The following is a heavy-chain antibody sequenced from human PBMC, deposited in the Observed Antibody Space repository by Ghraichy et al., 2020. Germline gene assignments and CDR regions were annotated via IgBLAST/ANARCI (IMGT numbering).Heavy chain of an antibody. CDR2: INPNSGGT. V-gene: IGHV1-2*02. J-gene: IGHJ6*02. D-gene: IGHD3-3*01. CDR3: ARDIYDFWSGSIGYYYGMDV. CDR1: GYTFTGYY. Sequence: ASVKVSCKASGYTFTGYYMHWVRQAPGQGLEWMGWINPNSGGTNYAQKFQGRVTMTRDMSISTAYMELSRLRSDDTAVYYCARDIYDFWSGSIGYYYGMDVWGQGTTVTVSS.